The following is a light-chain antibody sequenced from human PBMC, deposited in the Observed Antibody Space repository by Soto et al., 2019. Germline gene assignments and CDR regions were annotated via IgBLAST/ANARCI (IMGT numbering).Light chain of an antibody. J-gene: IGKJ5*01. V-gene: IGKV2-28*01. CDR2: RGS. CDR3: MRGLQGA. CDR1: QSLLDSDDGDTF. Sequence: DIVMTQTPLSLPVTPGEPASISCRSSQSLLDSDDGDTFLDWFLQKPGQSPQLLFYRGSSRASGVPDRFSASGSGTDFTLKISRVEAEDVGVYYCMRGLQGAFGQGTRLETK.